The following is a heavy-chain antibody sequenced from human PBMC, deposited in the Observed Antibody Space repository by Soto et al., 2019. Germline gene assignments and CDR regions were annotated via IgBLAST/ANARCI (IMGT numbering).Heavy chain of an antibody. CDR2: INHTGGT. CDR3: ATRITVFGLLIPPFDP. V-gene: IGHV4-34*01. J-gene: IGHJ5*02. Sequence: SETLSLTCAVYGGSVNGYYWNWIRQPPGKGLEWIGEINHTGGTNYNPSLKSRVTMSVDTSKNQFSLRLSSVTAADTAIYYCATRITVFGLLIPPFDPWGQGTQVTVSS. D-gene: IGHD3-3*01. CDR1: GGSVNGYY.